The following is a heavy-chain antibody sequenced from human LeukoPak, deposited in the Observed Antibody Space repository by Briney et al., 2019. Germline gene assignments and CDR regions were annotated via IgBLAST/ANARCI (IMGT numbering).Heavy chain of an antibody. CDR2: ISGRGDST. J-gene: IGHJ4*02. D-gene: IGHD3-16*01. Sequence: GGSLRLSCAASGFTFSSYAMSWVRQAPGKGLEWVSGISGRGDSTYYADSVKGRFTISRDNSRNTLYLQMNSLRAEDTALYFCAKVLGTRVNSYFDYWGQGTLVTVSS. CDR3: AKVLGTRVNSYFDY. CDR1: GFTFSSYA. V-gene: IGHV3-23*01.